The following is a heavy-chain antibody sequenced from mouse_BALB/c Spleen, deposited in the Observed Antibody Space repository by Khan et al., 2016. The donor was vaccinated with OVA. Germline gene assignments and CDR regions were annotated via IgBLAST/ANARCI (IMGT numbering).Heavy chain of an antibody. J-gene: IGHJ2*01. CDR1: GYTFTSYW. CDR3: ARVRIDY. Sequence: VQLQESGAELAKPGASVKMSCKASGYTFTSYWMHWIKQRPGQGLEWIGYINPTSGYTDYNQKFKDKATLTADKSSSTAYMKLSSLTFDDSAVYYCARVRIDYGGQGTALTVSP. CDR2: INPTSGYT. V-gene: IGHV1-7*01.